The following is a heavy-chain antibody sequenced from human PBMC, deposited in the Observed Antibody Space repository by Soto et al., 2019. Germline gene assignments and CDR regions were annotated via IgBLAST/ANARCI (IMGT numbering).Heavy chain of an antibody. D-gene: IGHD3-10*01. Sequence: PGGSLRLSCAASGFTFSSYGMHWVRQAPGKGLEWVAVISYDGSNKYYADSVKGRFTISRDNSKNTLYLQMNSLRAEDTAVYYCAKGRGDYWGQGTLVTVSS. V-gene: IGHV3-30*18. CDR3: AKGRGDY. CDR2: ISYDGSNK. CDR1: GFTFSSYG. J-gene: IGHJ4*02.